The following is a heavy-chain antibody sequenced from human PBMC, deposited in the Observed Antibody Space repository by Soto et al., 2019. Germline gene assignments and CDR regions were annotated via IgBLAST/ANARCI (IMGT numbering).Heavy chain of an antibody. V-gene: IGHV4-30-2*01. CDR2: IYLDGTN. Sequence: QLQLQESGPGLVKPSQTLSLTCGVSSGSISSYTPSWNWIWQPPGKGMEWIGHIYLDGTNNYRPFLKSRVIILIFRSKNHFSLKLISVTAADMAVYYCPRGSLRFRYYEGFDDWGQGSLVTVSS. CDR3: PRGSLRFRYYEGFDD. D-gene: IGHD3-22*01. CDR1: SGSISSYTPS. J-gene: IGHJ5*02.